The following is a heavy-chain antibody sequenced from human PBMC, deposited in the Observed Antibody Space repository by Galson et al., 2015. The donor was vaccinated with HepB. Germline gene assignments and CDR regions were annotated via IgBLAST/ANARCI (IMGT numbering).Heavy chain of an antibody. CDR2: TFLRSRWYN. V-gene: IGHV6-1*01. D-gene: IGHD2-8*02. CDR1: GDSVSSNNAA. J-gene: IGHJ4*02. CDR3: ARTDCTGGICARPFDY. Sequence: CAISGDSVSSNNAAWDWIRQSPSRGLEWLGRTFLRSRWYNDYTVSVKSRVTISPDTSKNQFSLQLNSVTPEDTAVYYCARTDCTGGICARPFDYWGQGILVTVSS.